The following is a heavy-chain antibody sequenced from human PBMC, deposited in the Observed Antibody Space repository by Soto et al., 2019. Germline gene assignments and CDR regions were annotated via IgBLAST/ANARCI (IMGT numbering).Heavy chain of an antibody. Sequence: SVKVSCKASGGTFSSYAISWVRQAPGQGLEWMGGIIPIFGTANYAQKFQGRVTITADKSTGTAYMELSSLRSEDTAVYYCARGEEGGAPVYYYYGMDVWGQGTTVTVSS. V-gene: IGHV1-69*06. J-gene: IGHJ6*02. CDR3: ARGEEGGAPVYYYYGMDV. CDR2: IIPIFGTA. CDR1: GGTFSSYA. D-gene: IGHD1-26*01.